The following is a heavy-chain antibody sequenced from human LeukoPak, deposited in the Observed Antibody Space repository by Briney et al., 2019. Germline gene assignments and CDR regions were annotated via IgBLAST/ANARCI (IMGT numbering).Heavy chain of an antibody. Sequence: GGSLRLSSAASGFTFSSYAMSWVRQAPGKGLEWVSAISGSGGSTYYADSVKGRFTISRDNSKNTLYLQMNSLRAEDTAVYYCAKDLWGYYDSSGYYPSPFDYWGQGTLVTVSS. CDR1: GFTFSSYA. J-gene: IGHJ4*02. D-gene: IGHD3-22*01. CDR2: ISGSGGST. CDR3: AKDLWGYYDSSGYYPSPFDY. V-gene: IGHV3-23*01.